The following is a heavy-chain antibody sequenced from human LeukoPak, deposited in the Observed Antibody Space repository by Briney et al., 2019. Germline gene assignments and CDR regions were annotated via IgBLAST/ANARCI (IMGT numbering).Heavy chain of an antibody. J-gene: IGHJ4*02. Sequence: GGSLRLSCAASGFTVSSNCMSWVRQAPGKGLEWVSVIYSGGSTYYADSVKGRFTISRDNSKNTLYLQMNSLRAEDTAVYYCARAYYDFWSGYYHDYWGQGTLVTVSS. CDR3: ARAYYDFWSGYYHDY. CDR1: GFTVSSNC. V-gene: IGHV3-66*02. D-gene: IGHD3-3*01. CDR2: IYSGGST.